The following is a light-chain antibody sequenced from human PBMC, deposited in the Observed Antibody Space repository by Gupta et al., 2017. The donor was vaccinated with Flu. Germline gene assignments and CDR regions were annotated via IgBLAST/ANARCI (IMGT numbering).Light chain of an antibody. CDR2: DDD. J-gene: IGLJ2*01. V-gene: IGLV1-51*01. CDR3: GVWDSSLNGLL. CDR1: NFTIGKNY. Sequence: QSILMLPASVSAAPGLKFRISFSGRNFTIGKNYVSWYQHFPGKAPNLLIYDDDKRRSGIPDRFSGSKYGTSATLDIIGLQTGDGADYYCGVWDSSLNGLLFGGGTELTVL.